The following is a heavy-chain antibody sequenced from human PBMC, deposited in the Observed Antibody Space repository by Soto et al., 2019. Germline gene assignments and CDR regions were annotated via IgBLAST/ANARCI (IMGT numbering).Heavy chain of an antibody. CDR1: GYDFTNNW. V-gene: IGHV5-51*01. J-gene: IGHJ6*02. CDR2: IFPRDSDT. CDR3: ARHPHNTSPAGFYYYGMDL. Sequence: VEALKISCKASGYDFTNNWIGWVRQMPGKGLEWMGIIFPRDSDTRYSPSFQGRVTISADKSITTAYLQWSSLEASDTAIYYCARHPHNTSPAGFYYYGMDLWGQGTTVTVSS. D-gene: IGHD6-25*01.